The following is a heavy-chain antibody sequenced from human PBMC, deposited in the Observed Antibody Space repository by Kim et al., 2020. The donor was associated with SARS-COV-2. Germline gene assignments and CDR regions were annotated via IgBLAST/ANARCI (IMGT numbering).Heavy chain of an antibody. J-gene: IGHJ6*02. V-gene: IGHV3-49*04. D-gene: IGHD6-13*01. CDR3: TRVDGSSWYEKSGMDV. CDR2: IRSKAYGGTT. CDR1: GFTFGDYA. Sequence: GGSLRLSCTASGFTFGDYAMSWVRQAPGKGLEWVGFIRSKAYGGTTEYAASVKGRFTISRDDSKSIAYLQMNSLKTEGTAVYYCTRVDGSSWYEKSGMDVWGQGTTVTVSS.